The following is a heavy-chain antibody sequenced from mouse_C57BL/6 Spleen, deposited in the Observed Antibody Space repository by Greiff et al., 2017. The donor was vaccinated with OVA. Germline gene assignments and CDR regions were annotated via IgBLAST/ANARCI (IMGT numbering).Heavy chain of an antibody. CDR1: GYAFSSYW. D-gene: IGHD2-4*01. V-gene: IGHV1-80*01. CDR3: ARSGDYPYAMDY. J-gene: IGHJ4*01. CDR2: IYPGDGDT. Sequence: QVQLQQSGAELVKPGASVKISCKASGYAFSSYWMNWVKQRPGKGLEWIGQIYPGDGDTNYNGKFKGKATLTADKSSSTAYMQLSSLTYEDSAVYFCARSGDYPYAMDYWGQGTSVTVSS.